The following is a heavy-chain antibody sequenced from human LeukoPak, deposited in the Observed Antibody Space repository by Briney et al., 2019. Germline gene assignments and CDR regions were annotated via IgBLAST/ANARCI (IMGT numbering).Heavy chain of an antibody. CDR1: RFSFSTFG. CDR2: ILDDGSNN. Sequence: GRSLRLFCAASRFSFSTFGMHWVRQAPGKGLEWVPLILDDGSNNCYANSVTGRFPISRDNSKNTLYLQMNSLRAEDTAVYYCARGDETYCFDYWGQGTLVTVSS. V-gene: IGHV3-33*01. CDR3: ARGDETYCFDY. J-gene: IGHJ4*02.